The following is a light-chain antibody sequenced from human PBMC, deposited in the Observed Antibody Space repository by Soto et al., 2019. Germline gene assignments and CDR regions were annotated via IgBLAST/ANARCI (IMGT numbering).Light chain of an antibody. Sequence: DIQMTQSPSTLSASVGDRVTITCRASQSITNRLAWYQQKPGKAPKVLIYDASSLESGVPSRLGGSGYGTEFILTISSMKPDDFATYYCQHYGGMWTFGHGTKVDIK. CDR2: DAS. CDR1: QSITNR. V-gene: IGKV1-5*01. CDR3: QHYGGMWT. J-gene: IGKJ1*01.